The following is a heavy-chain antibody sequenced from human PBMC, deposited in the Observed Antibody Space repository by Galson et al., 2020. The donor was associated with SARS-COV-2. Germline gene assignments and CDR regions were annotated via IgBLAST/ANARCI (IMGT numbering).Heavy chain of an antibody. CDR1: GFTFSSYD. D-gene: IGHD3-3*01. CDR3: ARGRGPGGFLAPDY. V-gene: IGHV3-13*01. CDR2: LGSAGDT. Sequence: TGGSLRLSCAASGFTFSSYDMNWVRQPTGKGLEWVSALGSAGDTYYSGSVKGRFTISRENAKNSLYLQMNSLGAGDTAVYYCARGRGPGGFLAPDYWGQGTLVTVSP. J-gene: IGHJ4*02.